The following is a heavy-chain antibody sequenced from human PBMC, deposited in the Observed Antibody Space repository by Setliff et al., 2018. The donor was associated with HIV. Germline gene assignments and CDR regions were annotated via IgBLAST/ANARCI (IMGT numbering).Heavy chain of an antibody. J-gene: IGHJ4*02. CDR1: GYTFLAYY. CDR3: ARGTDFWSGSSNFDY. CDR2: INPNSGGT. V-gene: IGHV1-2*02. Sequence: ASVKVSCKASGYTFLAYYIHWMRQAPGQGLEWMGWINPNSGGTNYAQKFRGRVTMTRDTSINTAHMYLSSLRSDDTAIYFCARGTDFWSGSSNFDYWGQGTQVTVS. D-gene: IGHD3-3*01.